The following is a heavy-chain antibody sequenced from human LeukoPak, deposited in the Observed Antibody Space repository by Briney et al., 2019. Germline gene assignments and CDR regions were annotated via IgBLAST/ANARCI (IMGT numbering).Heavy chain of an antibody. J-gene: IGHJ6*03. D-gene: IGHD3-22*01. V-gene: IGHV4-59*01. Sequence: SETLSLTCTVSGGSISSYYWSWIRQPPGKGLEWIGYIYYSGSTNYNPSLKSRVTVSVDTSKNQFSLKLSSVTAADTAVYYCTRGSIAYYYMDVWGKGTTVTISS. CDR2: IYYSGST. CDR3: TRGSIAYYYMDV. CDR1: GGSISSYY.